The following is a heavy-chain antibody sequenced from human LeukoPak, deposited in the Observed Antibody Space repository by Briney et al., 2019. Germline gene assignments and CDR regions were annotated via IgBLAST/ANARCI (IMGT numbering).Heavy chain of an antibody. CDR2: IKRDGSEK. CDR3: ARDPRGAARSFDY. J-gene: IGHJ4*02. Sequence: GGSLRLSCAASGFNFGTHWMTWVRQAPGKGLECVATIKRDGSEKYYVDSVKGRFTISRDNAKNSLYLQMNSLRAEDTAVYYCARDPRGAARSFDYWGQGTLVTVSS. V-gene: IGHV3-7*01. D-gene: IGHD6-6*01. CDR1: GFNFGTHW.